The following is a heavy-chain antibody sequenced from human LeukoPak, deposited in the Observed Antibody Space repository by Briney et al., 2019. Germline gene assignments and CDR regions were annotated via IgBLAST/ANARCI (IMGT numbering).Heavy chain of an antibody. J-gene: IGHJ4*02. CDR3: AKDNFGSWSYFDN. D-gene: IGHD3-10*01. Sequence: GGSLRLSCAASVFTLADYAMHWVRQAPREGVECVCLISGDGTGTNYADSVKGRFTISRDNRKNSLYLQMNSLITEDTALYYCAKDNFGSWSYFDNWGQGTLVTVSS. V-gene: IGHV3-43*02. CDR2: ISGDGTGT. CDR1: VFTLADYA.